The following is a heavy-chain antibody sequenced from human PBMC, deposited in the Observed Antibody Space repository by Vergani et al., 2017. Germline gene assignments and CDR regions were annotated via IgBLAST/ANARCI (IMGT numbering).Heavy chain of an antibody. J-gene: IGHJ6*02. V-gene: IGHV2-5*01. D-gene: IGHD3-16*02. CDR3: AHSLYDYVWGSYRPSPFYYYYGMDV. CDR2: IYWNDDK. CDR1: GFSLSTSGVG. Sequence: QITLKESGPTLVKPTQTLTLTCTFSGFSLSTSGVGVGWIRQPPGKALEWLALIYWNDDKRYSSSLKSRLTITKDTSKNQVVLTMTNMDPVDTATYYCAHSLYDYVWGSYRPSPFYYYYGMDVWGQGTTVTVSS.